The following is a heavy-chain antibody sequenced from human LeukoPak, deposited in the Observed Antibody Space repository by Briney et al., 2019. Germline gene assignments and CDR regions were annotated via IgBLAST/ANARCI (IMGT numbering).Heavy chain of an antibody. CDR3: AKDKFGDDAFDI. V-gene: IGHV3-30*18. CDR1: GFIFSSYG. D-gene: IGHD3-10*01. Sequence: GGSLRLSCAASGFIFSSYGMHWVRQAPGKGLEWVAVISYDGSNKYYADSVKGRFTISRDNSKNTLYLQMNSLRAEDTAVYYCAKDKFGDDAFDIWGQGTMVTVSS. J-gene: IGHJ3*02. CDR2: ISYDGSNK.